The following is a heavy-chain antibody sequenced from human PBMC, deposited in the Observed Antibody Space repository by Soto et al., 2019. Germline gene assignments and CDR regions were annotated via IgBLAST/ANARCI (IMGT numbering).Heavy chain of an antibody. J-gene: IGHJ1*01. CDR3: ARESGSYPAEYFQH. D-gene: IGHD1-26*01. V-gene: IGHV3-33*01. Sequence: QVQLVESGGGVVQPGRSLRLSCAASGFTFSSYGMHWVRQAPGKGLEWVAGIWYDGSNKYYADSVKGRFTISRDNSKNTLYLQMNSLRAEDTAVYYCARESGSYPAEYFQHWGQGTLVTVSS. CDR1: GFTFSSYG. CDR2: IWYDGSNK.